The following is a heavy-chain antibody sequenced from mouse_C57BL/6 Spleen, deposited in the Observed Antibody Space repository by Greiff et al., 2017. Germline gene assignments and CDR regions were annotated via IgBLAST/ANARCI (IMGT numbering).Heavy chain of an antibody. CDR2: INPNNGGT. D-gene: IGHD1-1*01. J-gene: IGHJ3*01. CDR3: ARGGVLGFAY. V-gene: IGHV1-26*01. CDR1: GYTFTDYY. Sequence: EVQLQQSGPELVKPGASVKISCKASGYTFTDYYMNWVKQSHGKSLEWIGDINPNNGGTSYNQKFKGKATLTVDKSSSTAYMELRSLTSEDSAVYYCARGGVLGFAYWGAGALFTVSA.